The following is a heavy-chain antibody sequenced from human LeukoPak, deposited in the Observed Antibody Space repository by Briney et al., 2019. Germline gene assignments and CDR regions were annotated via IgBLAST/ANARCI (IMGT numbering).Heavy chain of an antibody. CDR3: AKDIYYYGSGSYDH. CDR1: GFTFDDYA. Sequence: GGSLRLSCAASGFTFDDYAMHWVRQAPGKGLEWVSGISWNSGSIGYADSVKGRFTISSDNAKNSLYLQMNSLRAEDTALYYCAKDIYYYGSGSYDHWGQGTLVTVSS. D-gene: IGHD3-10*01. J-gene: IGHJ4*02. V-gene: IGHV3-9*01. CDR2: ISWNSGSI.